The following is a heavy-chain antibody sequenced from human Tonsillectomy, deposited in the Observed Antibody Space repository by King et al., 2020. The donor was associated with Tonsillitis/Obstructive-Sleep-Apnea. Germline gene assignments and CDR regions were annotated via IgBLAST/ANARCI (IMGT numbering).Heavy chain of an antibody. V-gene: IGHV2-70*11. CDR3: ARIRCSGGRSVDY. D-gene: IGHD2-8*02. J-gene: IGHJ4*02. CDR1: GFSVRTSGIS. CDR2: IDWDNDR. Sequence: TLKESGPAMVKPTQTLTLTCTFSGFSVRTSGISVRWIRQPPGKALEWLARIDWDNDRYYTTSLKTRLTVSKDTSENQVVLTMTNMDPVDTATYYCARIRCSGGRSVDYWGQGTLVTVSS.